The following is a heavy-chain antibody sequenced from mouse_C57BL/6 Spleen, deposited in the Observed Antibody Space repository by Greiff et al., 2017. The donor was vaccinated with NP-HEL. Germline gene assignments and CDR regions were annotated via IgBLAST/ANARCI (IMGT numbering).Heavy chain of an antibody. CDR1: GYTFTSYW. J-gene: IGHJ2*01. CDR3: ARRRGSLDY. CDR2: IDPSDSYT. Sequence: VQLQQPGAELVMPGASVKLSCKASGYTFTSYWMHWVKQRPGQGLEWIGEIDPSDSYTNYNQKFKGKSTLTVDKSSSTAYMQLSSLTSEDSAVYYCARRRGSLDYWGQGTTLTVSS. D-gene: IGHD1-3*01. V-gene: IGHV1-69*01.